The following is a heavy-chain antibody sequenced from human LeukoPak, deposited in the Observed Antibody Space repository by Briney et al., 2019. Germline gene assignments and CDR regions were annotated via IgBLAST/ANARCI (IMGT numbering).Heavy chain of an antibody. J-gene: IGHJ4*02. CDR3: ARQGNNWYSFNY. CDR2: IYPGDSDT. Sequence: GESLKISCKGSGYTFINNWIGWVRQMPGKGLEWMGIIYPGDSDTRYSPSFQGQVTISADKSISTAYLQWSSLKASDTAMYYCARQGNNWYSFNYWGQGTLVTVSS. V-gene: IGHV5-51*01. CDR1: GYTFINNW. D-gene: IGHD1-1*01.